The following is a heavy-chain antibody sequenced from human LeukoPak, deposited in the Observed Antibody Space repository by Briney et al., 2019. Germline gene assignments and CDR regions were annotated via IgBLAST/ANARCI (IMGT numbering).Heavy chain of an antibody. V-gene: IGHV3-21*01. CDR3: AKGGICDVRFDP. D-gene: IGHD3-3*02. Sequence: GGSLRLSCAASGFTFSSYSMNWVRQAPGKGLEWVSSISSSSSYIYYADSMKGRFTVSRDNAKNSLYLQMNSLGAEDTAVYYCAKGGICDVRFDPWGQGTLVTVSS. CDR2: ISSSSSYI. J-gene: IGHJ5*02. CDR1: GFTFSSYS.